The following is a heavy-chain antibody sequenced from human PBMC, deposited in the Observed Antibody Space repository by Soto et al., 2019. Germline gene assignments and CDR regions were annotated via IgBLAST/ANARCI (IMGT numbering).Heavy chain of an antibody. CDR1: GGSISGYY. D-gene: IGHD3-9*01. CDR2: IYYSGST. J-gene: IGHJ4*02. CDR3: ARDRGSILTGYYPTYYFDY. Sequence: PSETLSLTCTVSGGSISGYYWNWIRQPPGKALEWIGFIYYSGSTSYNPSLKSRVTISVDASKNQFSLKLNSVTAADTAVYYCARDRGSILTGYYPTYYFDYWGQGTLVTVSS. V-gene: IGHV4-59*01.